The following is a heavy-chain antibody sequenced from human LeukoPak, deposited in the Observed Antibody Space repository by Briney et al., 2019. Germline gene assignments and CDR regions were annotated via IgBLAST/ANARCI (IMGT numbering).Heavy chain of an antibody. D-gene: IGHD6-13*01. CDR3: AKGPGAAVGKRYIQH. V-gene: IGHV3-43D*03. CDR1: GFTFNDYA. J-gene: IGHJ1*01. Sequence: GGSLRLSCAASGFTFNDYAMHWVRQAPGKGLEWVSLISWDSGNTYYADSVKGRFTISRDNSKNSLSLQMNSLRAEDTALYYCAKGPGAAVGKRYIQHWGQGTLVTVSS. CDR2: ISWDSGNT.